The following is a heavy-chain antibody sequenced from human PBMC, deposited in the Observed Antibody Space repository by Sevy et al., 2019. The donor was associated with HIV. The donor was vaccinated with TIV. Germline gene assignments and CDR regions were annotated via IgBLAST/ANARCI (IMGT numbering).Heavy chain of an antibody. CDR2: VYSSGFT. CDR1: GFTVSSDY. V-gene: IGHV3-53*01. D-gene: IGHD4-17*01. CDR3: ARWTTSAYYFHY. J-gene: IGHJ4*02. Sequence: GGSLRLSCAASGFTVSSDYMSWVRQAPGKGLEWVSTVYSSGFTNYADSVKGRFTISRDNSKNTLYLQMSSLRADDTAVYYCARWTTSAYYFHYWGQGTQVTVSS.